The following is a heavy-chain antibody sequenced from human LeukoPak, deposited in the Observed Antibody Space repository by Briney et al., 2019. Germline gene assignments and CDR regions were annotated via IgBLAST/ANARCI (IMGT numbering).Heavy chain of an antibody. CDR3: ARGADAFDM. Sequence: SETLSLTCTVSGGSINTYYWSWLRQPPGKGLEWLGYIYYTGSTNYNPSLKSRVTISVGTSRNQFSLKLTSVTAADTAVYYCARGADAFDMWGQGTMVIVSS. CDR2: IYYTGST. J-gene: IGHJ3*02. CDR1: GGSINTYY. V-gene: IGHV4-59*01.